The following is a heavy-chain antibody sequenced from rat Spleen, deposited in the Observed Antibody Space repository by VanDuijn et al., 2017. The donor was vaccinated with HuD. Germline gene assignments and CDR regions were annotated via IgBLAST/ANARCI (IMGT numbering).Heavy chain of an antibody. V-gene: IGHV3-1*01. CDR2: ISYSGSS. D-gene: IGHD1-6*01. J-gene: IGHJ2*01. CDR3: ARGGFFRY. CDR1: GYSITSNY. Sequence: EVQLQESGPGLVRPSQSLSLTCSVTGYSITSNYWGWIRKFPGNKMEWMGYISYSGSSVYKPSLKSRLSITRDTSKNQFFLQVNSVSTEDTATYYCARGGFFRYWGQGVMVTVSS.